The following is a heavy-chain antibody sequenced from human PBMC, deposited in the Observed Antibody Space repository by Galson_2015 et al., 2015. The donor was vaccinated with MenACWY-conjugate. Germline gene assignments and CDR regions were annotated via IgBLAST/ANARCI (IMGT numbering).Heavy chain of an antibody. CDR3: ARTIGSSLATRAFDV. J-gene: IGHJ3*01. V-gene: IGHV4-30-2*04. D-gene: IGHD3-16*01. CDR2: FHSGST. Sequence: FHSGSTYYNPSLKSRLTISLGASGSQFSLRLTSVTAADTAVYYCARTIGSSLATRAFDVWGHGTLVGVSS.